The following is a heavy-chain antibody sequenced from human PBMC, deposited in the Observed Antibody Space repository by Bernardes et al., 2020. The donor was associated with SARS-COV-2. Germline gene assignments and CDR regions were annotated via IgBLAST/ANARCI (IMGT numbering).Heavy chain of an antibody. CDR2: INSDGSST. CDR1: GFTFSSYW. J-gene: IGHJ6*02. V-gene: IGHV3-74*01. CDR3: ARSHDFWSGLMDV. D-gene: IGHD3-3*01. Sequence: GGSLRLSCAASGFTFSSYWMHWVRQAPGKGLVWVSRINSDGSSTSYADSVKGRFTISRDNAKNTLYLQMNSLRAEDTAVYYCARSHDFWSGLMDVWGQGTTVTVSS.